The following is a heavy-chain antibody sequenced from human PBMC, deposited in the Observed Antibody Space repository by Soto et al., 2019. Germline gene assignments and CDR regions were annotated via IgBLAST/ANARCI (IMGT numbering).Heavy chain of an antibody. CDR2: IYFRGNN. D-gene: IGHD6-13*01. V-gene: IGHV4-4*02. CDR3: GRDPSGGYSSSYSGIDY. CDR1: AGSITSSHW. Sequence: SQTLSLTSAGSAGSITSSHWWGWVRQPPGKGVEWIGEIYFRGNNNYNPSLENRVTIAVDKSKNQFSLNLISVTAADTAVYYCGRDPSGGYSSSYSGIDYWGQGTLVIVS. J-gene: IGHJ4*02.